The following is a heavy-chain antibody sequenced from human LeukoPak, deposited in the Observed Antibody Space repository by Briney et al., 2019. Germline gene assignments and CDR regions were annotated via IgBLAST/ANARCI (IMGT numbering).Heavy chain of an antibody. J-gene: IGHJ1*01. CDR2: IIPVFGTA. D-gene: IGHD2-2*02. CDR1: GGTFSSYA. CDR3: ARDGPVYCSSTSCYNYFQH. V-gene: IGHV1-69*05. Sequence: ASVKVSCKASGGTFSSYAISWVRQAPGQGLEWMGGIIPVFGTANYAQKFQGRVTITTDESTSTAYMELSSLRSEDTAVNYCARDGPVYCSSTSCYNYFQHWGQGTLVTVSS.